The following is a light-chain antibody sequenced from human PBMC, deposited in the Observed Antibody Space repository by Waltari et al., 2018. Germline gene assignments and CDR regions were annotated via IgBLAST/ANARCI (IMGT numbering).Light chain of an antibody. J-gene: IGLJ3*02. V-gene: IGLV3-1*01. CDR1: ILGSKY. CDR2: QDI. Sequence: SNELTQPPSVSVSPGQTASITCSGDILGSKYASWYQHKPGQSPLLVIYQDINRPSGTPERCSGSKSGNTATLTISGTQAMDDADYYCQALGSNRWVFGGGTKLTVL. CDR3: QALGSNRWV.